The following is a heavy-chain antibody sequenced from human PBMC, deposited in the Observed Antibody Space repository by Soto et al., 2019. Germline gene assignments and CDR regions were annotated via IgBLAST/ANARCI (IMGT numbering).Heavy chain of an antibody. Sequence: GESLKISCKGSEYNFSTYWIAWVRQMPGKGLEWMGIIYPGDSDTRYSPSFQGQVTISADKSISTAHLQWSSLKASDTAMYYCARQIRHYDSRSNEYYYYGLDVWGQGTTVTV. D-gene: IGHD3-3*01. J-gene: IGHJ6*02. CDR3: ARQIRHYDSRSNEYYYYGLDV. V-gene: IGHV5-51*01. CDR1: EYNFSTYW. CDR2: IYPGDSDT.